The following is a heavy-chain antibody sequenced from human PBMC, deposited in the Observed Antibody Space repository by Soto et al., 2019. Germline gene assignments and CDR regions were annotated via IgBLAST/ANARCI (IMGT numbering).Heavy chain of an antibody. CDR3: ARAGSILAVAGTDYFVY. D-gene: IGHD6-19*01. CDR2: ISSSGSTI. Sequence: GGSLRLSCAASGFTVSTKYMSWVRQAPGKGLEWVSYISSSGSTIYYADSVRGRFTISRDNAKNSLYLQMNSLRAEDTAVYYCARAGSILAVAGTDYFVYWGQGTLVTVSS. CDR1: GFTVSTKY. J-gene: IGHJ4*02. V-gene: IGHV3-11*04.